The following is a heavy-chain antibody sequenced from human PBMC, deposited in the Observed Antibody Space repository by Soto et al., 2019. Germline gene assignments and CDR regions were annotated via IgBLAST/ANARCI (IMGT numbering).Heavy chain of an antibody. CDR1: GFTFPASA. CDR2: ISAYNGNT. D-gene: IGHD4-17*01. CDR3: ARDLHGDPYY. J-gene: IGHJ4*02. Sequence: ASVKVSCKASGFTFPASAIQWVRQAPGQGLEWMGWISAYNGNTNYAQKLQGRVTMTTDTSTSTAYMELRSLRSDDTAVYYCARDLHGDPYYWGQGTLVTVSS. V-gene: IGHV1-18*01.